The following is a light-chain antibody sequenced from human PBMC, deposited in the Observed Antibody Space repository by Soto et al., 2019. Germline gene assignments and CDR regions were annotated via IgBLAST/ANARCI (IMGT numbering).Light chain of an antibody. V-gene: IGKV1-9*01. J-gene: IGKJ1*01. CDR2: AAS. Sequence: IQLSQSPSSLSASDGDRVIITCRASQGISSFLAWYQQKPGKAPKLLIYAASTLQIGIPDRFSGSGSGTDFTLTISRLEPEDFAVYYCQQYGSSGTFGQGTKVDI. CDR1: QGISSF. CDR3: QQYGSSGT.